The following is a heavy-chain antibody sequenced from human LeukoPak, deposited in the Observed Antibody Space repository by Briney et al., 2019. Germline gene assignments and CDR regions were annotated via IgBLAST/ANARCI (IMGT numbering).Heavy chain of an antibody. J-gene: IGHJ6*03. Sequence: GASVKVSCKASGGTFSSYAISWVRQAPGQGLEWMRGIIPIFGTANYAQKFQGRVTITTDESTSTAYMELSSLRSEDTAVYYCARGRGYCTNGVCYSVNYYYYMDVWGKGTTVTVSS. CDR3: ARGRGYCTNGVCYSVNYYYYMDV. CDR2: IIPIFGTA. D-gene: IGHD2-8*01. CDR1: GGTFSSYA. V-gene: IGHV1-69*05.